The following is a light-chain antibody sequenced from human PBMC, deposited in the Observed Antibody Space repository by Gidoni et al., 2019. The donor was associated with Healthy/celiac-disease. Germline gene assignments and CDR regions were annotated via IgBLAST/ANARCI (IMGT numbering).Light chain of an antibody. V-gene: IGLV6-57*03. Sequence: NFMLTQPHSVSESPGKTVTISCTRRSGSIDSNYVQWYQQRPGSAPTTVFYEDNQRPSGVPDRFSGSIDSSSNSASLTISGLKTEDEADYYCQSYDSSNWVFGGGTKLTVL. J-gene: IGLJ3*02. CDR3: QSYDSSNWV. CDR2: EDN. CDR1: SGSIDSNY.